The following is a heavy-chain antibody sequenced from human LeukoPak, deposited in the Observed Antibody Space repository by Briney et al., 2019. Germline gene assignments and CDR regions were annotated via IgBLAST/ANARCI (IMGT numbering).Heavy chain of an antibody. CDR3: ATIGSRFDSSGYSQLGYFDH. Sequence: GGSLRLSCAASGFTFSDHYMDWVRQAPGKGLEWVSVIYSGGSTYYADSVKGRFTISRDNSKNTLFLQMNSLRAGDTAVYYCATIGSRFDSSGYSQLGYFDHWGQGTLVTVSS. D-gene: IGHD3-22*01. J-gene: IGHJ4*02. CDR1: GFTFSDHY. V-gene: IGHV3-53*01. CDR2: IYSGGST.